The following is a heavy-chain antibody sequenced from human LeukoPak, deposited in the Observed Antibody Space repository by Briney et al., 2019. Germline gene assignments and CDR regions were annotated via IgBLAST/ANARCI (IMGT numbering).Heavy chain of an antibody. V-gene: IGHV4-59*01. J-gene: IGHJ5*02. Sequence: SETLSLTCTVSGGSITGYYWSWIRQPPGKGLEWIGYIFSSGSTKYNPSLQSRVTISVDTSKNQFSLKLNSVTAADTAVYYCATCVSGTPNWFDPWGQGTLVTVSS. CDR2: IFSSGST. D-gene: IGHD3-10*01. CDR3: ATCVSGTPNWFDP. CDR1: GGSITGYY.